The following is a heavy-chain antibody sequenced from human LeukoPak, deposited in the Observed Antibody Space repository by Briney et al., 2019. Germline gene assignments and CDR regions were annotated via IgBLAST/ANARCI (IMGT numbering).Heavy chain of an antibody. CDR2: INPNSGGT. CDR1: EYTFTGYY. V-gene: IGHV1-2*02. D-gene: IGHD5-12*01. J-gene: IGHJ4*02. CDR3: AIVGGGYDSNGGY. Sequence: ASVKVSCKAFEYTFTGYYIHWVRQAPGHGLEWMGWINPNSGGTNYAQKFQDRVTMTRDTSTSTVYMELSSLRSEDTAVYYCAIVGGGYDSNGGYWGQGTLVTVSS.